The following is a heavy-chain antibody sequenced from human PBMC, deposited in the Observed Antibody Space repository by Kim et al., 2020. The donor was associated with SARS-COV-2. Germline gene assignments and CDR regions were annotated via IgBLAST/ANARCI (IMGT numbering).Heavy chain of an antibody. CDR2: YT. V-gene: IGHV6-1*01. Sequence: YTEYAVSVKGRITINPDTSENQFSLQLNSVTPEDTAVYYCARTKNWAVDYWGQGTLVTVSS. CDR3: ARTKNWAVDY. D-gene: IGHD7-27*01. J-gene: IGHJ4*02.